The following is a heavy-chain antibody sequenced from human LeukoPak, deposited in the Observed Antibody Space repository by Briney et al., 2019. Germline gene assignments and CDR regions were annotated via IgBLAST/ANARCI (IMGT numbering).Heavy chain of an antibody. V-gene: IGHV4-59*01. J-gene: IGHJ6*03. D-gene: IGHD1-26*01. CDR2: IYYSGST. CDR1: GGSFYNYY. Sequence: SETLSLTCTVSGGSFYNYYWSWIRQPPGKGLEWIGYIYYSGSTNYNPSLKSRDTISVDTSKNQFSLKLSSVTAADTAVYYCARDWRPHSGSYPWGYYYYYMDVWGKGTTVTVSS. CDR3: ARDWRPHSGSYPWGYYYYYMDV.